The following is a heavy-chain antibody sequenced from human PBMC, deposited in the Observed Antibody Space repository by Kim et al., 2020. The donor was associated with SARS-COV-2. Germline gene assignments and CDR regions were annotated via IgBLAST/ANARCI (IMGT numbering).Heavy chain of an antibody. V-gene: IGHV3-21*01. Sequence: GGSLRLSCAASGFTFSSYSMNWVRQAPGKGLEWVSSISSSSSYIYYADSVKGRFTISRDNAKNSLYLQMNSLRAEDTAVYYCARDGALTIFGVAPCYYYGMDVWGQGHTVTVSS. CDR2: ISSSSSYI. J-gene: IGHJ6*02. CDR1: GFTFSSYS. D-gene: IGHD3-3*01. CDR3: ARDGALTIFGVAPCYYYGMDV.